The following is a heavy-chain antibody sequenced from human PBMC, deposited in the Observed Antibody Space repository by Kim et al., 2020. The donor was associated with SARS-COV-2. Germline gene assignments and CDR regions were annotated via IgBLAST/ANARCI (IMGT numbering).Heavy chain of an antibody. CDR3: AKDIIPLGTYAPGFDY. CDR2: ISTSTGSP. D-gene: IGHD2-15*01. J-gene: IGHJ4*02. Sequence: ASVKVSCKTSGYTFTNYAMNWVRQAPGQGLEWMGWISTSTGSPTYARGFTGRFVFSLDTSVSTAYLQISDLKAEDTAVYYCAKDIIPLGTYAPGFDYWGQGTLVTVSS. CDR1: GYTFTNYA. V-gene: IGHV7-4-1*02.